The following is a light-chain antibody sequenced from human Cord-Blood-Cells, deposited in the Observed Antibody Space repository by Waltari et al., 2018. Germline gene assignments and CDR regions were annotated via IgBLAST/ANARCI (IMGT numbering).Light chain of an antibody. CDR2: AAS. V-gene: IGKV1-39*01. CDR1: QSISSY. J-gene: IGKJ4*01. CDR3: QQSYSTPLT. Sequence: DIQMTQSPSSLSASVGDRVTITCRASQSISSYLNWYQQKPGTAPKLLIYAASILQSGVPSRFSGSGSGTDFTLTISSLQPEDFATYYCQQSYSTPLTFGGGTKVEIK.